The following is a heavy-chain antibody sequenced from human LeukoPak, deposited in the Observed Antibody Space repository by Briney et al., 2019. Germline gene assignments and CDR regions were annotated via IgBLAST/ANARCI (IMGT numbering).Heavy chain of an antibody. V-gene: IGHV1-2*02. J-gene: IGHJ4*02. CDR2: INPYSGGT. Sequence: GASVKVSCKASGFTFTAYYMHWVRQAPGQGLEWMGWINPYSGGTNYAQKFQGRVTMTRDTSISTAYMELSGLTSADTALYYCARVQPPPWLVTPDAHYSDYWGQGSLVTVSS. CDR1: GFTFTAYY. CDR3: ARVQPPPWLVTPDAHYSDY. D-gene: IGHD6-19*01.